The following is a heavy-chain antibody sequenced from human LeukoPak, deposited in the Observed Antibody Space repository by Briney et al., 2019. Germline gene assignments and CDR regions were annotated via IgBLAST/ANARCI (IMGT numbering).Heavy chain of an antibody. Sequence: PGGSLRLSCAASGYTLSSFGINSVRQAPGKGLEWVSSISVRSNYIYYADSVRGRFSISRDDARDSLYLQMNSLRAEDTAGYYCVRLRRNIDTSGYYYYYDFWGQGTLVTVSS. V-gene: IGHV3-21*01. CDR2: ISVRSNYI. CDR3: VRLRRNIDTSGYYYYYDF. J-gene: IGHJ4*02. CDR1: GYTLSSFG. D-gene: IGHD3-22*01.